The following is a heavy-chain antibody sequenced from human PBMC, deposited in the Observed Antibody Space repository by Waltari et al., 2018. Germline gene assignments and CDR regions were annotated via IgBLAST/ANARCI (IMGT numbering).Heavy chain of an antibody. CDR1: GFTFSSYA. Sequence: QVQLVESGGGVVQPGRSLRLSCAASGFTFSSYAMHWVRQAPGKGLEWVAVISYDGSNKYYADSVKGRFTISRDNSKNTLYLQMNSLRAEDTAVYYCARGGYDILTGYYVDYWGQGTLVTVSS. J-gene: IGHJ4*02. CDR3: ARGGYDILTGYYVDY. D-gene: IGHD3-9*01. V-gene: IGHV3-30*01. CDR2: ISYDGSNK.